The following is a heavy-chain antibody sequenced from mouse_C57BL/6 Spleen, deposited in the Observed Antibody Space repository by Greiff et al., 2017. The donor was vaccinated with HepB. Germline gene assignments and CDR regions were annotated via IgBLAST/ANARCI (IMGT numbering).Heavy chain of an antibody. CDR2: IHPSDSDT. CDR3: AIPSRDTRGFAY. Sequence: QVQLKQPGAELVKPGASVKVSCKASGYTFTSYWMHWVKQRPGQGLEWIGRIHPSDSDTNYNQKFKGKATLTVDKSSSTAYMQLSSLTSEDSAVYYCAIPSRDTRGFAYWGQGTLVTVSA. V-gene: IGHV1-74*01. CDR1: GYTFTSYW. J-gene: IGHJ3*01. D-gene: IGHD3-3*01.